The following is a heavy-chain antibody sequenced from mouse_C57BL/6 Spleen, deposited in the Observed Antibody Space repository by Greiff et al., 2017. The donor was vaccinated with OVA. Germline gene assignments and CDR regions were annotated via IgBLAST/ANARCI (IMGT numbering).Heavy chain of an antibody. CDR2: IDPSDSET. CDR3: ANDGYYGAMDY. D-gene: IGHD2-3*01. J-gene: IGHJ4*01. CDR1: GYTFTSYW. V-gene: IGHV1-52*01. Sequence: QVQLQQPGAELVRPGSSVKLSCKASGYTFTSYWMHWVKQRPIQGLEWIGNIDPSDSETHYNQKFKDKATLTVDKSSSTAYMQLSSLTSEDSAVYYCANDGYYGAMDYWGQGTSVTVSS.